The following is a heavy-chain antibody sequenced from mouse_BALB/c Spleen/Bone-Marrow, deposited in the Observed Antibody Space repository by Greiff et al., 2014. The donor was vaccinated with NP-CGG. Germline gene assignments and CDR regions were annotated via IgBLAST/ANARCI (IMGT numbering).Heavy chain of an antibody. CDR3: TRREGNYAFAY. D-gene: IGHD2-1*01. J-gene: IGHJ3*01. Sequence: QVQLQQPGAELVRPGASVKLSCKASGYTFTSYWINWVKQRPGQGLEWIGNIYPSGSYTNYNQKFKDKATLTVDKSSSTAYMQLSSPTSEDSAVYYCTRREGNYAFAYWGQGTLVTVSA. V-gene: IGHV1-69*02. CDR2: IYPSGSYT. CDR1: GYTFTSYW.